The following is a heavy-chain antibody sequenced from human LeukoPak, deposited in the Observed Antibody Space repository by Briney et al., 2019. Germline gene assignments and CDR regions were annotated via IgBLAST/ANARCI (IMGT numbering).Heavy chain of an antibody. D-gene: IGHD2-2*02. V-gene: IGHV3-23*01. CDR2: ISGSDGTT. CDR3: VKPDCSYSDCYRPTY. Sequence: GGSLRLSCAASGFTFSSYAMNWVRQAPGKGLEWVSAISGSDGTTYYADSVKGRFTISRDNSKSTLYLQMNSLRAEDTAVYYCVKPDCSYSDCYRPTYWGQGTLVTVSS. CDR1: GFTFSSYA. J-gene: IGHJ4*02.